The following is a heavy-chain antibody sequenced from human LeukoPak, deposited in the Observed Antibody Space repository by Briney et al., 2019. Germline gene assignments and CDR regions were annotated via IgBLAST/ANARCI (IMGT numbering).Heavy chain of an antibody. CDR3: ARSGSYWSPYFDY. Sequence: SETLSLTCAVYGGSFSGYYWSWIRQPPGKGLEWIGEINHSGSTNYNPSLKSRVTISVDTSKNQFSLELSSVTAADTAVYYCARSGSYWSPYFDYWGQGTLVTVSS. CDR2: INHSGST. V-gene: IGHV4-34*01. J-gene: IGHJ4*02. CDR1: GGSFSGYY. D-gene: IGHD1-26*01.